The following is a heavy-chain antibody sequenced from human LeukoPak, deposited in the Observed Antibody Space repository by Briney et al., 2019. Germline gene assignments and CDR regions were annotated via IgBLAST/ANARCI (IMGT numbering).Heavy chain of an antibody. CDR1: GFTFSSFG. J-gene: IGHJ6*03. Sequence: GGSLRLSCAASGFTFSSFGMHWVRQAPGKGLEWVAVIWYDGSNKYYADSVKGRFTISRDNSKNTLYLQMNSLRAEDTAVYYCAKDGSLAYSYGYAYMDVWGKGTTVTVSS. D-gene: IGHD5-18*01. V-gene: IGHV3-33*06. CDR3: AKDGSLAYSYGYAYMDV. CDR2: IWYDGSNK.